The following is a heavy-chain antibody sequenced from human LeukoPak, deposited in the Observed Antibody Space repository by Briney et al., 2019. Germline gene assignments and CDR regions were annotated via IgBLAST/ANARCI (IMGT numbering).Heavy chain of an antibody. CDR2: FDPEDGET. CDR1: GYTLTELS. CDR3: AAVPGTLYYFDY. Sequence: ASVKVSCKVSGYTLTELSMHWVRQAPGKGLEWMGGFDPEDGETIYAQKFQGRVTMTEDTSTDTAYMELSSLRSEDTAVYYYAAVPGTLYYFDYWGQGTLVTVSS. D-gene: IGHD1-1*01. J-gene: IGHJ4*02. V-gene: IGHV1-24*01.